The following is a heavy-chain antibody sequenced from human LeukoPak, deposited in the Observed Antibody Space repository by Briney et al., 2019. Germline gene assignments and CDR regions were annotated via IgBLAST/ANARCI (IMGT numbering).Heavy chain of an antibody. CDR2: INPNSGGT. CDR1: GYTFTGYY. CDR3: AREGEQWLTRGDWFDP. V-gene: IGHV1-2*02. J-gene: IGHJ5*02. D-gene: IGHD6-19*01. Sequence: AASVKVSCKASGYTFTGYYMHWVRQAPGQGLEWMGWINPNSGGTNYAQKFQGRVTMTRDTSISTAYMELSRLRSDDTAVYYCAREGEQWLTRGDWFDPWGQGPLVTVSS.